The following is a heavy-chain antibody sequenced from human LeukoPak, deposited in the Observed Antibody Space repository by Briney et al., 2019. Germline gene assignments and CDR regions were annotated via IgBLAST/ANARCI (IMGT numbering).Heavy chain of an antibody. CDR1: GYTFTSYG. D-gene: IGHD5/OR15-5a*01. CDR2: ISPYNGHT. Sequence: ASVKVSCKASGYTFTSYGITWVRQAPGQGLEWLAWISPYNGHTNYAQNLQGRVSLTTDTSTGTAYMDLRSLRSDDTAVYYCARGGEVDLMSTISPLDSWGQGTLVTVSS. V-gene: IGHV1-18*01. J-gene: IGHJ4*02. CDR3: ARGGEVDLMSTISPLDS.